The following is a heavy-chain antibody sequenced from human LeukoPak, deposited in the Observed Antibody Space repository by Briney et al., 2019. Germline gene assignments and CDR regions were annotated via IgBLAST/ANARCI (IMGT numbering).Heavy chain of an antibody. CDR1: GGSFSGYY. V-gene: IGHV4-34*01. J-gene: IGHJ6*02. CDR2: INHSGST. CDR3: ARGEGYSGYGMDV. D-gene: IGHD5-12*01. Sequence: KASETLSLTCAVYGGSFSGYYWSWIRQPPGKGLEWIGEINHSGSTNYNPSLKSRVTISVDTSKNQFSLKLSSVTAADTAVYYCARGEGYSGYGMDVWGQGTTVTVSS.